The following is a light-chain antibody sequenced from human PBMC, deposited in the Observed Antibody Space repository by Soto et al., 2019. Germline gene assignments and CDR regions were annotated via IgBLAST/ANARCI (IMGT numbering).Light chain of an antibody. CDR3: QQYGSSPGRT. CDR1: QSVSSSY. Sequence: ENVLTQSPGTLSLSPGERATLFCRASQSVSSSYLAWYQQKPGQAPRLLIYGASSRATGIPDRFSGSGSGTDFTLTISRLEPEDFAVYYCQQYGSSPGRTFGQGTKV. CDR2: GAS. J-gene: IGKJ1*01. V-gene: IGKV3-20*01.